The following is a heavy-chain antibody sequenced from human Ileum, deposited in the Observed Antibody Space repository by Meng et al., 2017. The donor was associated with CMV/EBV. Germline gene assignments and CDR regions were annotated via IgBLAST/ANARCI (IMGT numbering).Heavy chain of an antibody. Sequence: GGSLRLSCKGSGYIFSNYRIGWVRQMPGKGLEWMGLIHPADSETRYSPSFQGQVTMSVDTSVTTAYLQWSSLKASDTAIYYCARRGFQGYFDYWGPGTLVTVSS. J-gene: IGHJ4*02. CDR1: GYIFSNYR. V-gene: IGHV5-51*01. CDR2: IHPADSET. CDR3: ARRGFQGYFDY. D-gene: IGHD2/OR15-2a*01.